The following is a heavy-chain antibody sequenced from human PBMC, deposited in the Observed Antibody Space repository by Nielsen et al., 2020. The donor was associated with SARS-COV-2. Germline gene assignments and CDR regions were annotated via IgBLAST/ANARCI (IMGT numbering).Heavy chain of an antibody. V-gene: IGHV4-30-4*08. CDR3: ARATMTDADAFDI. CDR2: IYYSGTT. Sequence: SETLSLTCTVSGGSISSSSYYWGWIRQPPGKGLEWIGYIYYSGTTYYNPSHESRATISVATSKSQLSLKLRSVTAADTAVYYCARATMTDADAFDIWGQGAMVTVSS. J-gene: IGHJ3*02. CDR1: GGSISSSSYY. D-gene: IGHD4-17*01.